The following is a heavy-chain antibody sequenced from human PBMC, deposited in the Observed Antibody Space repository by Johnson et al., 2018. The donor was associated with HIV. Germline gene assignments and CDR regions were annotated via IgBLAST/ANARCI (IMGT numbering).Heavy chain of an antibody. CDR1: GFTFSSYA. J-gene: IGHJ3*02. CDR3: AKSGFSGSYQGAYDI. D-gene: IGHD1-26*01. V-gene: IGHV3-30*04. Sequence: QVQLVESGGGVVQPVRSLRLSCAASGFTFSSYAMHWVRQAPGKGLEWVAVISYDGSNKYYADSVKGRFTISRDNSKNTLYLQMNSLRAEDTAVYYCAKSGFSGSYQGAYDIWGQGTMVTVSS. CDR2: ISYDGSNK.